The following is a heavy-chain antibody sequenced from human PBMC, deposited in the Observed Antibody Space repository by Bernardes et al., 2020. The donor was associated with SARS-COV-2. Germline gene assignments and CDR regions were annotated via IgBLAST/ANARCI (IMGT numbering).Heavy chain of an antibody. V-gene: IGHV3-64D*06. D-gene: IGHD6-19*01. CDR2: ISSDGDNK. CDR1: GFTFSSYS. Sequence: GGSLRLSCSASGFTFSSYSMHWVRQAPGKGLEYVSGISSDGDNKQYADSVEDRFTISRDNSKDTLYLQLTSLRLEDTAEYYCVKADYKFFWPSSGWGGHFFDNWGQGSLLTVSS. J-gene: IGHJ4*02. CDR3: VKADYKFFWPSSGWGGHFFDN.